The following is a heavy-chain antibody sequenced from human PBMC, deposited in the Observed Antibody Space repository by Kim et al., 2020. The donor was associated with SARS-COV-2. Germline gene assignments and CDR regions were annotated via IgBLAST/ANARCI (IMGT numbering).Heavy chain of an antibody. V-gene: IGHV3-43*02. CDR3: AKDINSWFGELYEGPGMGV. D-gene: IGHD3-10*01. CDR2: ISRGGGST. J-gene: IGHJ6*04. Sequence: GGSLRLSCAASGFTFDDYAMHWVRQAPGKGLEWVSRISRGGGSTYYADSVKGRFTISRDNTKNSLYLQMNSLRTEDTALYYCAKDINSWFGELYEGPGMGVCGEGTTVTASP. CDR1: GFTFDDYA.